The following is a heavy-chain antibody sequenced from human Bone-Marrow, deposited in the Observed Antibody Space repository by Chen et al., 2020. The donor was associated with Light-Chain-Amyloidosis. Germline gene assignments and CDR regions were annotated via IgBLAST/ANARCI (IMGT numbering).Heavy chain of an antibody. V-gene: IGHV4-61*01. CDR1: VGFVSRISYY. CDR2: IHNTGST. Sequence: QVHLQESGPGLVKPSDTLSLPCNVSVGFVSRISYYWSWIRQPPGKGLEWIGYIHNTGSTLYNPSLKSRVTMSLDTSKRQFSLTLTSVTTADTAVYYCARPPQFSSSPFDSWGPGVLVTVSS. J-gene: IGHJ4*02. CDR3: ARPPQFSSSPFDS. D-gene: IGHD2-15*01.